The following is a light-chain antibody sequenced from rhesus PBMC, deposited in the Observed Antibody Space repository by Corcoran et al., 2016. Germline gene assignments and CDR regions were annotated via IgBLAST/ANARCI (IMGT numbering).Light chain of an antibody. CDR3: LQYSRSPYS. V-gene: IGKV1-22*01. CDR2: KAS. Sequence: DIQMTQSPSSLSASVGDTVTISCQASQGISSWLAWYQQKPGKAPKLLIYKASSLQSGVPSRVSGSGAGTDFTLTISSLQPEDFAAYYCLQYSRSPYSFGQGTKVEIK. CDR1: QGISSW. J-gene: IGKJ2*01.